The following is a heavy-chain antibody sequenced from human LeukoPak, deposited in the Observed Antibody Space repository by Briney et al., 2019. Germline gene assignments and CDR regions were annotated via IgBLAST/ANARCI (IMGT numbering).Heavy chain of an antibody. D-gene: IGHD3-10*01. CDR2: INHSGST. CDR3: ARIRVTYYYGSGAPDAFDI. Sequence: SETLSLTCAVYGGSFSGYYWSWIRQPPGKGLGWIGEINHSGSTNYNPSLKSRVTIPVDTSKNQFSLKLSSVTAADTAVYYCARIRVTYYYGSGAPDAFDIWGQGTMVTVSS. CDR1: GGSFSGYY. J-gene: IGHJ3*02. V-gene: IGHV4-34*01.